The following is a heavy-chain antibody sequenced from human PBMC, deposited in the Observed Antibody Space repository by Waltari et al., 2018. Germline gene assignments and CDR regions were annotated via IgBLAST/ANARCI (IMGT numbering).Heavy chain of an antibody. Sequence: QVQLVQSGAEVKKPGSSVKVSCKASGGTFSSYAISWVRQAPGQGLEWMGGIIPIFGTANYAQKFQGRVTITADESTSTAYMELSSLRSEDTAVYYCARVRPLGYSSSWPSDYWGQGTLVTVSS. D-gene: IGHD6-13*01. CDR3: ARVRPLGYSSSWPSDY. J-gene: IGHJ4*02. CDR2: IIPIFGTA. CDR1: GGTFSSYA. V-gene: IGHV1-69*01.